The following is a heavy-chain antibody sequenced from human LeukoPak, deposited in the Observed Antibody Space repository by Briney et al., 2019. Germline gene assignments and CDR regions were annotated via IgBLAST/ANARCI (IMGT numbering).Heavy chain of an antibody. D-gene: IGHD6-19*01. CDR3: ARSERYSSGWYFYFDY. CDR1: GGSISSGGYY. CDR2: IYYSGST. Sequence: PSETLSLTCTVSGGSISSGGYYWSWIRQHPGKGLEWIGYIYYSGSTNYNPSLKSRVTISIDTSKNQFSLNLSSVTAADTAVYYCARSERYSSGWYFYFDYWGQGTLVTVSS. J-gene: IGHJ4*02. V-gene: IGHV4-61*08.